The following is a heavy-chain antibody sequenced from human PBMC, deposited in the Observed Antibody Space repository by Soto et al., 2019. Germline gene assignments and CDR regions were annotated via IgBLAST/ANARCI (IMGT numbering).Heavy chain of an antibody. CDR2: ISAYTGNT. J-gene: IGHJ4*02. CDR1: GYTFNSYG. Sequence: ASVKVSCKASGYTFNSYGIGWVRQAPGQGLEWMGWISAYTGNTYFAQNIQGRVTMTTDTSTSTAYMELRSLRSDDTALYYCARRPDYCSGGSCAFDYWGQGTLVTVSS. CDR3: ARRPDYCSGGSCAFDY. D-gene: IGHD2-15*01. V-gene: IGHV1-18*01.